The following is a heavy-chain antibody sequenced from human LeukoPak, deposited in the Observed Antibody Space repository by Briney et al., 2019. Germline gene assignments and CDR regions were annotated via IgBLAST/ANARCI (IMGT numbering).Heavy chain of an antibody. CDR1: GFSFSSYA. Sequence: PGGSLRVSRAASGFSFSSYARSGVRQAPGKGLEWVSAISGSGGSTYYADSVKGRFTISRDNSKNTLYLQMNSMRGEDTAVYYCAKDRLLDYDFLIGSLPASTWGHGELLTVSS. CDR2: ISGSGGST. D-gene: IGHD3-3*01. CDR3: AKDRLLDYDFLIGSLPAST. V-gene: IGHV3-23*01. J-gene: IGHJ4*01.